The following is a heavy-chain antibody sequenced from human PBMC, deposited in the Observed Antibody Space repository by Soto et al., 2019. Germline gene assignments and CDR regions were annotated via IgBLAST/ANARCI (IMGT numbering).Heavy chain of an antibody. D-gene: IGHD3-22*01. Sequence: SETLSLTCTVSGGSVSSDSYYWSWIRQPPGKGPEWIGYIYYSGSTKYNLSLKSRVTISVDMSKNQFSLNLRSVTAADTAVYYCARGYYDSSSGYYRVADYWGQGTLVTVSS. CDR2: IYYSGST. J-gene: IGHJ4*02. CDR3: ARGYYDSSSGYYRVADY. CDR1: GGSVSSDSYY. V-gene: IGHV4-61*01.